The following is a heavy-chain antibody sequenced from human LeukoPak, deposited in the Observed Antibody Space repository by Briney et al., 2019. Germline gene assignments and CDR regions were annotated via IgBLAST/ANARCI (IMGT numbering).Heavy chain of an antibody. V-gene: IGHV3-48*01. D-gene: IGHD1-26*01. CDR3: ARANLGSYFDY. Sequence: GGSLRLSCAASGFTFSSYSMNWVRQAPGKGLEWVSYISSSSSTIYYADSVKGRFTISRDNAKNSLYLQMNSLRAEDTAVYYCARANLGSYFDYWGQGTLVTVSS. CDR1: GFTFSSYS. CDR2: ISSSSSTI. J-gene: IGHJ4*02.